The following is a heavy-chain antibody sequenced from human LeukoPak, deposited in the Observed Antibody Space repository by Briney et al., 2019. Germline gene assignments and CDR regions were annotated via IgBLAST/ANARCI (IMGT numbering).Heavy chain of an antibody. CDR2: IFHNGGT. CDR3: ARGGVMFDP. J-gene: IGHJ5*02. CDR1: GDSTSDYY. V-gene: IGHV4-59*01. Sequence: PSETLSLTCSVSGDSTSDYYWSWIRQPPGKGLEWIGHIFHNGGTNYNPSLRSRVTITIDTSKSEFSLTLNSLTAADTAVYYCARGGVMFDPWGQGTLVTVSS. D-gene: IGHD1-26*01.